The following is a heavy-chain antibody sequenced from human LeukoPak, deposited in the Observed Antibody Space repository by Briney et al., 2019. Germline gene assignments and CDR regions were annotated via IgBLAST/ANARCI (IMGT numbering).Heavy chain of an antibody. Sequence: GGSLRLSCAHSGFTFDDYGMSWVRQAPGKGPEWVSSITSSSSYIYYADSVKGRFTISRDSARNSLYLQMNSLRAEDTALYYCARDGDTVLTRGYYYYMDVWGKGTTVTVSS. D-gene: IGHD4-23*01. J-gene: IGHJ6*03. CDR2: ITSSSSYI. CDR3: ARDGDTVLTRGYYYYMDV. CDR1: GFTFDDYG. V-gene: IGHV3-21*01.